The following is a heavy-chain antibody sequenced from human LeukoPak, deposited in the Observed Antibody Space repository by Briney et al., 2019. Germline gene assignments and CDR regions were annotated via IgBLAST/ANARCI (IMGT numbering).Heavy chain of an antibody. V-gene: IGHV4-34*01. CDR3: ARILGGYSGYLGDYYYYYGMDV. Sequence: SETLSLTCAVYGGSFSGYYWSWLRQPPGKGLEWIGEINHSGSTNYNLSLKSRVTISVDTSKNQFSLKLSSVTAADTAVYYCARILGGYSGYLGDYYYYYGMDVWGQGTTVTVSS. CDR2: INHSGST. J-gene: IGHJ6*02. D-gene: IGHD5-12*01. CDR1: GGSFSGYY.